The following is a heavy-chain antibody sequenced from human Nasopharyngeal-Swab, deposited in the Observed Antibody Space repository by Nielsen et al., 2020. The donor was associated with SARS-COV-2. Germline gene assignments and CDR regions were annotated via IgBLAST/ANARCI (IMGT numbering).Heavy chain of an antibody. CDR2: IDNSGTT. D-gene: IGHD3-9*01. J-gene: IGHJ4*02. Sequence: WIRQPLGKGLEWIGYIDNSGTTDHNPSLKSRVTISVGTSKNQFSLKVNSVTAADTAVYYCARLGRYYDTLSGYARHFDYWGQGILVTVSS. CDR3: ARLGRYYDTLSGYARHFDY. V-gene: IGHV4-30-4*01.